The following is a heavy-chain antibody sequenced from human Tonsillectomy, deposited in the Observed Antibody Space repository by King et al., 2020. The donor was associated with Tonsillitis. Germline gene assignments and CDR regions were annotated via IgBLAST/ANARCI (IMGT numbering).Heavy chain of an antibody. J-gene: IGHJ4*02. CDR3: ARLDIVATIHDY. CDR2: IDPSDSYT. V-gene: IGHV5-10-1*01. CDR1: GYSFTGYW. D-gene: IGHD5-12*01. Sequence: QLVQSGAEVKKPGESLRISCKGSGYSFTGYWISWVRQMPGKGLEWMGRIDPSDSYTNYSPSFRGHVTISADKSISTAYLQWSGLKASDTAMYFCARLDIVATIHDYWGQGTLVTVSS.